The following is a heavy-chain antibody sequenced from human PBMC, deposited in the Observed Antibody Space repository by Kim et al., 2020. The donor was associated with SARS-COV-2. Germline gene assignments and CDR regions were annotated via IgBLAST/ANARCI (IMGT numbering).Heavy chain of an antibody. Sequence: GGSLRLSCAVSGFTFSSYNMHWVRQAPGKGLEWVAVISSAGNTKYYTDSVKGRFTISRDNSGTTLYLQINSLRIDDTALYYCVRDGAMAVAGIHYFDYWGQGTLVTVSS. CDR2: ISSAGNTK. D-gene: IGHD6-19*01. CDR3: VRDGAMAVAGIHYFDY. V-gene: IGHV3-30*04. J-gene: IGHJ4*02. CDR1: GFTFSSYN.